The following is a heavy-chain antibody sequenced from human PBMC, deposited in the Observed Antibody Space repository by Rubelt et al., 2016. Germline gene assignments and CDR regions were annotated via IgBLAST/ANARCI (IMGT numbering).Heavy chain of an antibody. J-gene: IGHJ2*01. CDR1: GFTFSSYA. CDR3: ARVPGRLAPYWYFDL. Sequence: VQLVESGGGLVKPGGSLRLSCAASGFTFSSYAMSWVRQAPGKGLEWVSVISGSAGRTNNADSVKGRFIISRDNSKKTLYLQVESLRAEDTAAYYCARVPGRLAPYWYFDLWGRGTLVTVSS. CDR2: ISGSAGRT. D-gene: IGHD3-10*01. V-gene: IGHV3-23*04.